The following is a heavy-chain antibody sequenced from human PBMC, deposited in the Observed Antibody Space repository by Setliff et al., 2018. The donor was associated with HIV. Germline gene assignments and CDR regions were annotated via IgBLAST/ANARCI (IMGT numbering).Heavy chain of an antibody. CDR2: ISHSGRT. J-gene: IGHJ6*03. CDR1: GGSFSGYC. D-gene: IGHD6-13*01. CDR3: VRVSCSSWYSIPRNYYYSMDV. V-gene: IGHV4-34*01. Sequence: SETLSLTCAVYGGSFSGYCWSWIRQPPGKGLEWIGEISHSGRTKYNPSLKSRVTTSVDTSKNQFSLRLSSVTAADTAVYYCVRVSCSSWYSIPRNYYYSMDVWGEGTTVTVSS.